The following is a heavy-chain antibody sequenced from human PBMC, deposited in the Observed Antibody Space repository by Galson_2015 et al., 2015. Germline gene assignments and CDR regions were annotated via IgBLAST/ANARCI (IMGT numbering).Heavy chain of an antibody. D-gene: IGHD1-26*01. CDR3: ARGGLIVGPQKRWFDP. Sequence: SVKVSCKASGYTFTSYYMHWVRQAPGQGLEWMGIINPSGGSTSYAQKFQGRVTMTRDMSTSTVYMELSSLRSEDTAVYYCARGGLIVGPQKRWFDPWGQGTLVTVSS. J-gene: IGHJ5*02. V-gene: IGHV1-46*01. CDR1: GYTFTSYY. CDR2: INPSGGST.